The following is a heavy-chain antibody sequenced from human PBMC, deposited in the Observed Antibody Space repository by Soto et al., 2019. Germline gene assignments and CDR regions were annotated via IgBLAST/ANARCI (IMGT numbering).Heavy chain of an antibody. CDR3: ARDRSTALYYYYGMDV. J-gene: IGHJ6*02. V-gene: IGHV3-49*03. Sequence: VGSQRLSYTASGFNFGDYAMSWFRQAPGKGLEWVGFIISKAYGRTTEYAASVKGRFTISRDNSKNTLYLQMNSLRAEDTAVYYCARDRSTALYYYYGMDVWGQGTTVTVSS. CDR2: IISKAYGRTT. D-gene: IGHD5-18*01. CDR1: GFNFGDYA.